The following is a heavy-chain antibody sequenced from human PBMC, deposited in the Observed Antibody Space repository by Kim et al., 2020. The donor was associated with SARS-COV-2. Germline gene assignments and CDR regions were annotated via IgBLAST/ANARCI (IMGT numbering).Heavy chain of an antibody. D-gene: IGHD3-3*01. J-gene: IGHJ4*02. CDR2: INPKSGDT. CDR3: ARESDYYAY. V-gene: IGHV1-2*02. Sequence: ASVKVSCKASGYTFSDYYMHWVRQAPGQGLEWMGWINPKSGDTKYAQNFQGRVTMTTDTSIRTVYMQLRGLSLDDTAVYYCARESDYYAYWGQGTLVTVSS. CDR1: GYTFSDYY.